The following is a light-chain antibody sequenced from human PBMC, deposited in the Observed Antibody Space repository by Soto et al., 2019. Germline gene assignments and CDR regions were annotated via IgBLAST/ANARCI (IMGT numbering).Light chain of an antibody. CDR1: SSDVGGYNY. CDR3: CSYAGSHTPWV. V-gene: IGLV2-11*01. Sequence: QSALTQPRSVSGSPGQSVTISCTGTSSDVGGYNYVSWYQQHPGKAPKLMIYDVSKRPSGVPDRFSGSKSGNTASLTISGLQAEDEADYYCCSYAGSHTPWVFGGGTKLTVL. J-gene: IGLJ3*02. CDR2: DVS.